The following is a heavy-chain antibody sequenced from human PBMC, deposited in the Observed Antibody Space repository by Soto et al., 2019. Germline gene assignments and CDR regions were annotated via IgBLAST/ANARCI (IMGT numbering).Heavy chain of an antibody. Sequence: QVHLVQSGAEVKKPGASMKVSCKGSGFTFTSYGITWVRQAPGQGLEWMGWISAHNGNTDHAQKLQGRDTVTRDTSTSTAYMELRSLRSDDTAVYYCARGRYGDYWGQGALVTVSS. J-gene: IGHJ4*02. CDR1: GFTFTSYG. D-gene: IGHD1-1*01. CDR3: ARGRYGDY. V-gene: IGHV1-18*01. CDR2: ISAHNGNT.